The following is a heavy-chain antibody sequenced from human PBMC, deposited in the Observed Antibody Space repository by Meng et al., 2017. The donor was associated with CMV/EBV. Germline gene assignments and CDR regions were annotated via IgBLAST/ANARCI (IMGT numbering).Heavy chain of an antibody. CDR1: GFTFSSYA. V-gene: IGHV3-30*04. CDR3: ARGGSGGYAPRYFGENHIYYYYGMDV. CDR2: ISYDGSNK. D-gene: IGHD1-26*01. J-gene: IGHJ6*02. Sequence: GGSLRLSCAASGFTFSSYAMHWVRQAPGKGLEWVAVISYDGSNKYYADSVKDRFTISRDNSKNTLYLQMNSLRDEDTAVYYCARGGSGGYAPRYFGENHIYYYYGMDVWGQGTTVTVSS.